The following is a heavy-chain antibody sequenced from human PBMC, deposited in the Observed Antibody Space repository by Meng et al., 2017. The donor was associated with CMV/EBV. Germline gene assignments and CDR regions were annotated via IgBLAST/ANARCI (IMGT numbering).Heavy chain of an antibody. D-gene: IGHD2-2*01. CDR2: ISGSGGST. Sequence: GESLKISCAASGFTFSSYAMSWVRQAPGKGLEWVSAISGSGGSTYYADSVKGRFTISRVNSKNTLYLQMNSLRAEDTAVYYCAKDLRDIVVVPAANGADDAFDIWGQGTMVTVSS. CDR3: AKDLRDIVVVPAANGADDAFDI. J-gene: IGHJ3*02. V-gene: IGHV3-23*01. CDR1: GFTFSSYA.